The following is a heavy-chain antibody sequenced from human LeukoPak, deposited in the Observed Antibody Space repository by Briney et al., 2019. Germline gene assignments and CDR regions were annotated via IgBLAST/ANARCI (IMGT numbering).Heavy chain of an antibody. CDR1: GYSITSDYY. V-gene: IGHV4-38-2*01. J-gene: IGHJ4*02. Sequence: SETLSLTCAVSGYSITSDYYWGWIRQSPGKGLEWIGSISDGGNTYYNSSLESRVTISRDTSKNQFSLKLTSVTASDTAVYYCARVMRGSQFDHWGQGTLVTVSS. D-gene: IGHD3-16*01. CDR3: ARVMRGSQFDH. CDR2: ISDGGNT.